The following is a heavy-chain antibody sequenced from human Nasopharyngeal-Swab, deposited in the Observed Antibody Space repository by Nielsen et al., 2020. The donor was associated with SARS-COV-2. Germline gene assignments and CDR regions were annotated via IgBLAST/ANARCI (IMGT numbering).Heavy chain of an antibody. D-gene: IGHD3-10*01. V-gene: IGHV3-23*01. Sequence: WIRQPPGKGLERVSAISGSGGSTYYADSVKGRFTISRDNSKNTLYLQMNSLRAEDTAVYYCAKDYGSGSYDPASYLDVWGKGTTVTVSS. CDR3: AKDYGSGSYDPASYLDV. CDR2: ISGSGGST. J-gene: IGHJ6*03.